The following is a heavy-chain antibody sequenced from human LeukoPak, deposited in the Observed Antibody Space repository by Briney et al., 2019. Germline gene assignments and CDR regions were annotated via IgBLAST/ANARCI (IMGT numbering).Heavy chain of an antibody. J-gene: IGHJ4*02. V-gene: IGHV4-59*01. CDR2: IYYSGST. CDR3: ARVGYFDWLFFDY. CDR1: GGSISSYY. Sequence: SETLSLTCTVSGGSISSYYWSWIRQPPGKGLEWIGYIYYSGSTNYNPSLKSRVTISVDTSKNQFSLKLSSVTAADTAVYYCARVGYFDWLFFDYWGREPWSPSPQ. D-gene: IGHD3-9*01.